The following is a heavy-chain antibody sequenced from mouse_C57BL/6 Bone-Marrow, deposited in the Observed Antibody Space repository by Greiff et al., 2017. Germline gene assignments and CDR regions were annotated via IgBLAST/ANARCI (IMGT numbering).Heavy chain of an antibody. V-gene: IGHV1-4*01. D-gene: IGHD2-2*01. CDR2: INPSSGYT. CDR1: GYTFTSYT. Sequence: VQLQPSGAELARPGASVKMSCKASGYTFTSYTMHWVKQRPGQGLEWIGYINPSSGYTKYNQKFKDKATLTADKSSSTAYMQLSSLTAEDSAVDYCARGDDGFAYWGQGTLVTVSA. J-gene: IGHJ3*01. CDR3: ARGDDGFAY.